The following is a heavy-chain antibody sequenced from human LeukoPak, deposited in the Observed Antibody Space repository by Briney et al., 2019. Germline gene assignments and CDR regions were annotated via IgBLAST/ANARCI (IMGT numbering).Heavy chain of an antibody. D-gene: IGHD5-18*01. CDR2: ISAIGGST. CDR1: VFTFSSYA. J-gene: IGHJ3*02. CDR3: AKDQSRQRQYAFDI. V-gene: IGHV3-23*01. Sequence: PGGSLRLSCGASVFTFSSYAMSWVRQAPGKGLGWVSGISAIGGSTYYADSVKGRFTISRDNSKNTLYLQMNTLTADDTAVYYCAKDQSRQRQYAFDIWGQGTMVTVSS.